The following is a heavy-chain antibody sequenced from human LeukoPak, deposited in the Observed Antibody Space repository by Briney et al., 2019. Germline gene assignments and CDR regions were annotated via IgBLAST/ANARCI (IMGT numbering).Heavy chain of an antibody. CDR1: GYTFTSYG. J-gene: IGHJ3*02. CDR3: ARASEEQWPFLDAFDI. Sequence: ASVKVSCKASGYTFTSYGINWVRQAPGQGLEWMGWISAYNGNTNYAQKLQGRVTMTTDTSTTTAYMELRSLRSDDTAVYYCARASEEQWPFLDAFDIWGQGTMVTVSS. V-gene: IGHV1-18*01. D-gene: IGHD6-19*01. CDR2: ISAYNGNT.